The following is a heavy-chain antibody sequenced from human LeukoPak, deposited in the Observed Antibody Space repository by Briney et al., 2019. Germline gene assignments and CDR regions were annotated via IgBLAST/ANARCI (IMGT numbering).Heavy chain of an antibody. CDR2: ISGSGDYT. CDR3: ARDFGYF. V-gene: IGHV3-23*01. J-gene: IGHJ4*02. Sequence: PGGSLRLSCAASGFTFSTCAMSWVRQAPGKGLEWVSGISGSGDYTYYADSVKGRFTISRDNAKNSLYLQMNSLRAEDTAVYYCARDFGYFWGQGALVTVSS. CDR1: GFTFSTCA. D-gene: IGHD3-10*01.